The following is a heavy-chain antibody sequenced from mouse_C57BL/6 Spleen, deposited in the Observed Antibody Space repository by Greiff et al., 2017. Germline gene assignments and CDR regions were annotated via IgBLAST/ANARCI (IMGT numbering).Heavy chain of an antibody. V-gene: IGHV2-2*01. Sequence: QVQLQQSGPGLVQPSQCLPISCTASGFSLTSYGVHWVRQSPGKGLEWLGVICTGGSTDYYAAFISSLSTIKDKSKCQAVSKMISLQADNTAICCCARSYYGSRYWYFDVWGTGTTVTVSS. CDR3: ARSYYGSRYWYFDV. CDR1: GFSLTSYG. D-gene: IGHD1-1*01. J-gene: IGHJ1*03. CDR2: ICTGGST.